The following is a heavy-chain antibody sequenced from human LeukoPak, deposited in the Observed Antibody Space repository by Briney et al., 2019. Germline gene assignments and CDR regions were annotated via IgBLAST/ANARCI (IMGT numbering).Heavy chain of an antibody. D-gene: IGHD6-19*01. CDR3: ARAYSSGWIRRMGNWFDP. CDR2: INHSGST. Sequence: SETLSLTCAVYGGSFSGYYWSWIRQPPGKGLEWIGEINHSGSTNYNPSLKSRVTISVDTSKNQFSLKLSSVTAADTAVYYCARAYSSGWIRRMGNWFDPWGQGTLVTVSS. CDR1: GGSFSGYY. J-gene: IGHJ5*02. V-gene: IGHV4-34*01.